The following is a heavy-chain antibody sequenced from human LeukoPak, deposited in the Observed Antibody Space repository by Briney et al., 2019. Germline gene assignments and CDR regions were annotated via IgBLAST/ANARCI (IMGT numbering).Heavy chain of an antibody. J-gene: IGHJ6*03. D-gene: IGHD2-15*01. V-gene: IGHV1-18*01. CDR3: ARDLGRYCSGGRCHYYSYYMDV. CDR2: ISTYKGKT. Sequence: ASVKVSCKASGYTFTKYGISWVRQAPGQGLEWMGWISTYKGKTNYAQKLQGRVTMTTDTSTSTAYMELRRLRSDDTAVYYCARDLGRYCSGGRCHYYSYYMDVWGKGTTVTVSS. CDR1: GYTFTKYG.